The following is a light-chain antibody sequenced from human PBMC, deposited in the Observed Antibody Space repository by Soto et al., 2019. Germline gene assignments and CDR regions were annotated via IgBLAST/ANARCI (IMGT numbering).Light chain of an antibody. J-gene: IGKJ4*01. CDR3: QHYVTFHT. CDR2: AAS. Sequence: VLTQSPAAPSFSPGKKTTLSCSASESIYRSYLAWFRQKPGQAPSLLIYAASSSPPGSPDRNRVSGPGQDFTLTITRLEPEDFAVYYRQHYVTFHTFDAGTKVDIX. V-gene: IGKV3-20*01. CDR1: ESIYRSY.